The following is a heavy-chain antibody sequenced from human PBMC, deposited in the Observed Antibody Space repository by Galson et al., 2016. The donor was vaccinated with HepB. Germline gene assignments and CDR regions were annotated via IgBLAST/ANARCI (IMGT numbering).Heavy chain of an antibody. Sequence: SLRLSCAVSGFTLRRNDMHWVRQATGKGLEWVATIGTAGDTHYPGSVKGRFTISREDANNSLFLQMNSLRAGDTAVYYCARGDYSKNAGVYGMDVWGQGTTVTVSS. J-gene: IGHJ6*02. CDR1: GFTLRRND. CDR2: IGTAGDT. V-gene: IGHV3-13*01. D-gene: IGHD4-11*01. CDR3: ARGDYSKNAGVYGMDV.